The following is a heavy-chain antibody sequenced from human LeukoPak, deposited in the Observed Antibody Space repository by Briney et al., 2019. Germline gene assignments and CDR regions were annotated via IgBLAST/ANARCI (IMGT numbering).Heavy chain of an antibody. CDR2: ISYDGSNK. J-gene: IGHJ6*02. V-gene: IGHV3-30*03. Sequence: GRSLRLSCAASGFTFSSYGMHWVRQAPGKGLEWVAVISYDGSNKYYADSVKGRFTISRDNSKNTLYLQMNSLRAEDTAVYYCARDLRYYYYYGMDVWGQGTTVTVSS. CDR3: ARDLRYYYYYGMDV. CDR1: GFTFSSYG.